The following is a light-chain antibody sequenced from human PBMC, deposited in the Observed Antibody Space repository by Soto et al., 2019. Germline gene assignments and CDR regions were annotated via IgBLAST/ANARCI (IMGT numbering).Light chain of an antibody. J-gene: IGKJ4*01. CDR2: DIS. V-gene: IGKV3-11*01. Sequence: EIVLTQSPATLSLSPGERATLSCRASQSVTSYLAWYQQKPGQAPRLLIYDISTRATGIPARISASGSGTDFTLTISSLQSEDFAAYYCQQYNDWPLTFGGGTKVDIK. CDR3: QQYNDWPLT. CDR1: QSVTSY.